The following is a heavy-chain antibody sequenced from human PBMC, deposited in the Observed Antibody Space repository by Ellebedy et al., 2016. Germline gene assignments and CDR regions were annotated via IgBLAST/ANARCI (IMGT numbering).Heavy chain of an antibody. J-gene: IGHJ4*02. CDR1: GFTFSSYA. V-gene: IGHV3-23*01. CDR3: ASFSGSYRNLDY. Sequence: GESLKISCAASGFTFSSYAMSWVRQAPRKGLEWVSSISGSGTSTYYADSVKGRFTISRDNSKNTLYLQMNSLRAEDTAVYYCASFSGSYRNLDYWGQGTLVTVSS. CDR2: ISGSGTST. D-gene: IGHD1-26*01.